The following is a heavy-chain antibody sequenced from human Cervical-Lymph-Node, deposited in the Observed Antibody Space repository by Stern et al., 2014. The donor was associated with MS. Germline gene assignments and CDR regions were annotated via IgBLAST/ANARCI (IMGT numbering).Heavy chain of an antibody. D-gene: IGHD6-13*01. J-gene: IGHJ4*02. Sequence: EVQLVESGGGLVKPGGSLRLSCAASGFPFSSYSMNWVRQAPGKGLELVSSISSSSSYIYYADSVKGRFTISRDNAKNSLYLQMNSLRAEDTAVYYCARDSSSWYSADYWGQGTLVTVSS. V-gene: IGHV3-21*01. CDR2: ISSSSSYI. CDR3: ARDSSSWYSADY. CDR1: GFPFSSYS.